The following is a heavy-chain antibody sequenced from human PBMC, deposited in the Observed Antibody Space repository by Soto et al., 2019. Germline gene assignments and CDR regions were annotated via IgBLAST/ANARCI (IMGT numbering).Heavy chain of an antibody. CDR2: ISWNSGSI. Sequence: GGSLRLSCAASGFTFDDYAMHWVRQAPGKGLEWVSGISWNSGSIGYADSVKGRFTISRDNAKNSLYLQMNSLRAEDTALYYCAKDKRNGIEARLAAFDIWGQGTMVTVSS. D-gene: IGHD6-6*01. J-gene: IGHJ3*02. V-gene: IGHV3-9*01. CDR1: GFTFDDYA. CDR3: AKDKRNGIEARLAAFDI.